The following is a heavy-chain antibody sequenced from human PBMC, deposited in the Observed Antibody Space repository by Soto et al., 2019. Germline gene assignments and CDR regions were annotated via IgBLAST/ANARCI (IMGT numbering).Heavy chain of an antibody. J-gene: IGHJ5*02. CDR2: IYDSGAT. CDR3: ARDWGPYWFDP. D-gene: IGHD3-16*01. CDR1: GRSLSGVSYY. V-gene: IGHV4-61*01. Sequence: ETLSLTSPFSGRSLSGVSYYWNWIRQPPGKQMEWIGYIYDSGATKYNPSLKSRVTISQDTSKNQFSLKMNSVTPSDTAVYYCARDWGPYWFDPWGQGILVTVSS.